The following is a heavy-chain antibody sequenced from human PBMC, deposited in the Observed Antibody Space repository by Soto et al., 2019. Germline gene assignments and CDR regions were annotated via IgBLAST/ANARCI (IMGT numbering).Heavy chain of an antibody. D-gene: IGHD2-15*01. CDR1: GGTFSSYA. J-gene: IGHJ6*02. CDR2: IIPIFGTA. V-gene: IGHV1-69*13. CDR3: ARSIVVVVAAWYYYYGMDV. Sequence: ASVKVSCKASGGTFSSYAISWVRQAPGQGLEWMGGIIPIFGTANYAQKFQGRVTITADESTSTAYMELSSLRSEDTAVYYCARSIVVVVAAWYYYYGMDVWGQGTTVTVSS.